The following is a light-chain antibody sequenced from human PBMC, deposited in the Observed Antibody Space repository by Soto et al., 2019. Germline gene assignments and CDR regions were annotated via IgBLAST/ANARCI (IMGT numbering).Light chain of an antibody. Sequence: EIVMTQSPATLSVSPGERATLSCRASQRVSSNLAWYQHKPGQAPRLLIYGASTRATGIPARFIGSGSGTEXPLXXSXLQSEDFAXXXXQHYNSWPRTFGQGTKVEIK. V-gene: IGKV3-15*01. CDR3: QHYNSWPRT. J-gene: IGKJ1*01. CDR2: GAS. CDR1: QRVSSN.